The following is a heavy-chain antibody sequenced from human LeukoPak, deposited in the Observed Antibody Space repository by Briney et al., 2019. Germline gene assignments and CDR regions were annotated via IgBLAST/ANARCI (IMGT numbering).Heavy chain of an antibody. J-gene: IGHJ4*02. CDR3: ARDLMVGITGWTWVGYFDY. CDR2: ISSSSSYI. V-gene: IGHV3-21*01. Sequence: GGSLRLSCAASGFTFSSYSMNWVRQAPGKGLEWVSSISSSSSYIYYADSVKGRFTISRDNAKNSLYLQMNSLRAEDTAVYYCARDLMVGITGWTWVGYFDYWGQGTLVTVSS. CDR1: GFTFSSYS. D-gene: IGHD6-19*01.